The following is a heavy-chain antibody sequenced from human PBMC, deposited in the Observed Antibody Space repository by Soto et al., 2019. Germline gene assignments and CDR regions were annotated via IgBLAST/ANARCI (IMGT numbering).Heavy chain of an antibody. CDR2: INPNSGGT. J-gene: IGHJ6*02. V-gene: IGHV1-2*04. CDR1: GYTFTGYY. D-gene: IGHD3-3*01. CDR3: ARANYDFWSGPIWGRRDYYYGMDV. Sequence: ASVKVSCKASGYTFTGYYMHWVRQAPGQGLEWMRWINPNSGGTNYAQKFQGWVTMTRDTSISTAYMELSRLRSDDTAVYYCARANYDFWSGPIWGRRDYYYGMDVWGQGTTVTVS.